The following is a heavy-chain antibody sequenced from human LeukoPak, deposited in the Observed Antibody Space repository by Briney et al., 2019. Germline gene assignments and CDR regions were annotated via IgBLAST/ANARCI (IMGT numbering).Heavy chain of an antibody. CDR1: GGTFSSYA. CDR3: ASDHGTYDYVWGSYRYTDY. CDR2: IIPIFGTA. J-gene: IGHJ4*02. V-gene: IGHV1-69*06. Sequence: ASVKVSCKASGGTFSSYAISWVRQAPGQGLEWMGGIIPIFGTANYAQKFQGRVTITADKSTSPAYMELSSLRSEDTAVYYCASDHGTYDYVWGSYRYTDYWGQGTLVTVSS. D-gene: IGHD3-16*02.